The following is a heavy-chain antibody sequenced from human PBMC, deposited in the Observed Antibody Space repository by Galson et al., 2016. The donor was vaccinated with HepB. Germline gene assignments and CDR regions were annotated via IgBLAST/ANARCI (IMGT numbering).Heavy chain of an antibody. J-gene: IGHJ4*02. CDR2: ISSNSGGV. Sequence: SLRLSCAASGFTFKDYVMHWVRKVPGQGLEWVAGISSNSGGVDYAESVEGRFFISRDNAKKSLFLHMNNLRPEDTGVYYCAKDVGGCGPAGDYWGQGTLVTVSS. CDR1: GFTFKDYV. CDR3: AKDVGGCGPAGDY. V-gene: IGHV3-9*01. D-gene: IGHD3-10*01.